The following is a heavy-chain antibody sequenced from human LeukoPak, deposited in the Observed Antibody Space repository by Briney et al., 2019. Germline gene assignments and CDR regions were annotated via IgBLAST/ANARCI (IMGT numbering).Heavy chain of an antibody. CDR2: ISGCGGSK. V-gene: IGHV3-23*01. CDR1: GHPQRLYA. J-gene: IGHJ4*02. D-gene: IGHD3-22*01. CDR3: AKEDSSGYYYALFDY. Sequence: GGPQRLPCGPSGHPQRLYAILGPRRAPRRGREGVTHISGCGGSKYYADSVKGRFTISRDNSKNTLYLQMNSLRAEDTAVYYCAKEDSSGYYYALFDYWGQGTLVTVSS.